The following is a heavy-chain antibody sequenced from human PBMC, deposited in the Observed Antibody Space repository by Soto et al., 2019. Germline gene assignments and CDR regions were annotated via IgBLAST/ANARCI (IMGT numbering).Heavy chain of an antibody. D-gene: IGHD2-8*01. Sequence: ASVKVSCKASGYTFTSYCISWVRQAPGQGLEWMGWISAYNGNTNYAQKLQGRVTMTTDTSTSTAYMELRSLRSDDTAVYYCARGRFYCTNGVCYTGYFDYWGQGTLVTVSS. CDR2: ISAYNGNT. V-gene: IGHV1-18*01. CDR3: ARGRFYCTNGVCYTGYFDY. J-gene: IGHJ4*02. CDR1: GYTFTSYC.